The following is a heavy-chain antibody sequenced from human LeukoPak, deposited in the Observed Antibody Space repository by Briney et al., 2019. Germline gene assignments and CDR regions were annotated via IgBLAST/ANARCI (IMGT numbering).Heavy chain of an antibody. CDR1: GGTFSSYA. CDR3: ARVPYDILTGYYPEIYYYYGMDV. Sequence: GASVKVSCKASGGTFSSYAISWVRQAPGQGLEWMGRIIPILGIANYAQKFQGRVTITADKSTSTAYMELSSLRSEDTAVYYCARVPYDILTGYYPEIYYYYGMDVWGQGTTVTVSS. V-gene: IGHV1-69*04. D-gene: IGHD3-9*01. CDR2: IIPILGIA. J-gene: IGHJ6*02.